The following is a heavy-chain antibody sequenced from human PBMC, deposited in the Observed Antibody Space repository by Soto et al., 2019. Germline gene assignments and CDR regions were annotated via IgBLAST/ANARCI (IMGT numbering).Heavy chain of an antibody. D-gene: IGHD3-16*01. V-gene: IGHV3-9*01. CDR1: GFTFDDNA. CDR2: INWKSDI. CDR3: AISQDRGGRTTFIY. J-gene: IGHJ4*02. Sequence: GGSLRLSCAVSGFTFDDNAMHWVRQAPEKGLEWVSGINWKSDIGYADSVEGRFTISRDNAENSLYLQMNSLRAEDTALYYCAISQDRGGRTTFIYWGQGTQVTVSS.